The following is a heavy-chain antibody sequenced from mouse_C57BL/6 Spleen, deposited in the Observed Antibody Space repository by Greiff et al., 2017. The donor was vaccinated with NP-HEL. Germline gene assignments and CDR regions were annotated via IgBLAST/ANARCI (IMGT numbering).Heavy chain of an antibody. CDR2: INPSSGYT. J-gene: IGHJ2*01. Sequence: QVQLQQSGAELARPGASVKMSCKASGYTFTSYTMHWVKQRPGQGLEWIGYINPSSGYTKYNQKFKDKATLTADKSSSTAYMQLSSLTSEDSAVYYCARGRIDSNYFDYGGQGTTLTVSS. D-gene: IGHD2-5*01. V-gene: IGHV1-4*01. CDR1: GYTFTSYT. CDR3: ARGRIDSNYFDY.